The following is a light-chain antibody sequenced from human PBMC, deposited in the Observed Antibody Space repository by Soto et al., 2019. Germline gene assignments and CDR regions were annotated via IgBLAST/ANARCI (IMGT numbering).Light chain of an antibody. CDR2: ATS. Sequence: EIVLTQSPGTLSLSPGERATLSCRASKSVISTYFAWYQHKPGQAPRLLIYATSTRATGVPDRFSGSGSGTDFTLTISRLEPEDFALYYCHQYGSSPETFGQGTKLEI. CDR1: KSVISTY. J-gene: IGKJ2*01. CDR3: HQYGSSPET. V-gene: IGKV3-20*01.